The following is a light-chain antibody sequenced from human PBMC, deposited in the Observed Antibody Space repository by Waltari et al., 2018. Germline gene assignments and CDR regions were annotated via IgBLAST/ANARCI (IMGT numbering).Light chain of an antibody. Sequence: DIQMTQSPSTLSASVGDRVTITCRASQSVASWVAWYQQKPGKAPKLLIYKESTLESGVPSRFSGSGSGTDFSLTISRLEPEDFAVYYCQHYVRLPVTFGQGTKVEIK. V-gene: IGKV1-5*03. CDR2: KES. CDR1: QSVASW. CDR3: QHYVRLPVT. J-gene: IGKJ1*01.